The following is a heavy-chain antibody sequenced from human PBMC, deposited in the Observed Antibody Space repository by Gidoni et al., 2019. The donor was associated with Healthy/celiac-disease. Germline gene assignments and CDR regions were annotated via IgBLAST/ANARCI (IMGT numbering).Heavy chain of an antibody. D-gene: IGHD6-13*01. Sequence: QAQLQESGPGLVKPSQTLSVTCTVSGGSISSGGYYWSWIRQHPGKGLEWIGYIYYSGSSYDNLSLKSRVTISVDTSKNQFSLKLGSVTAADTAVYYCARVEAGTESCFDPWGQGTLVTVSS. CDR1: GGSISSGGYY. V-gene: IGHV4-31*03. CDR3: ARVEAGTESCFDP. CDR2: IYYSGSS. J-gene: IGHJ5*02.